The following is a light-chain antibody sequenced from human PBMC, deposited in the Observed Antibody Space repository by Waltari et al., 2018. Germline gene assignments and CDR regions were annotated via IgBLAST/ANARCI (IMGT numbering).Light chain of an antibody. CDR2: GAS. CDR1: QNIHDN. CDR3: QQYNKWPPLT. J-gene: IGKJ4*01. V-gene: IGKV3-15*01. Sequence: EVLMTQSPATLSVSPGERVTLSCRARQNIHDNLAWYQQKPGQAPRLLIYGASTRATDIPARFRGSGSGTEFTLTINSLQSEDLGIYYCQQYNKWPPLTFGGRTKVEIK.